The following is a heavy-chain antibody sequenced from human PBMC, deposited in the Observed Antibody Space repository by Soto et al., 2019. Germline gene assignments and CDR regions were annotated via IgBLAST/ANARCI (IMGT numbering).Heavy chain of an antibody. D-gene: IGHD6-13*01. Sequence: EVQLVECGGGLVQPGGSLRLSCAASGFTVSSNYMNWVRQAPGKGLEWVSIIYGAASTYYADSVKGRFTISRDNSKNTLYLQMISLRAEDTAVYYCARDGPSRSRYYFDYWGQGTLVTVSS. V-gene: IGHV3-66*01. J-gene: IGHJ4*02. CDR3: ARDGPSRSRYYFDY. CDR2: IYGAAST. CDR1: GFTVSSNY.